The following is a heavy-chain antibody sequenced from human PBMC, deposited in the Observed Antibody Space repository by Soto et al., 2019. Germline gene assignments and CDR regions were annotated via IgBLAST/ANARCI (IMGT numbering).Heavy chain of an antibody. J-gene: IGHJ6*02. D-gene: IGHD3-10*01. CDR2: SSGSGGST. CDR1: GFTFSSYA. Sequence: GGSLRLSCAASGFTFSSYAMSWVRQAPGKGLEWVSASSGSGGSTYYADSVKGRFTISRDNSKNTLYLQMNSLRAEDTAVYYCAKGAGAGPGYYYGMDVWGQGTTVTVSS. CDR3: AKGAGAGPGYYYGMDV. V-gene: IGHV3-23*01.